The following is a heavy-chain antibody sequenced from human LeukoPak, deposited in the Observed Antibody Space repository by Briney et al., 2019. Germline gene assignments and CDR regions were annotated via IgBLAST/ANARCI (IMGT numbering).Heavy chain of an antibody. Sequence: SETLSLTCTVSGLSFEHYFWSWIRQPPGKGLEWVGYVYYSGSTDYSPSLESRLTISADTFKNQFSLKLRSVTAADTAVYYCASHRRSHGSEYWGQGTLVTVSS. V-gene: IGHV4-59*08. CDR1: GLSFEHYF. CDR3: ASHRRSHGSEY. J-gene: IGHJ4*02. CDR2: VYYSGST. D-gene: IGHD3-10*01.